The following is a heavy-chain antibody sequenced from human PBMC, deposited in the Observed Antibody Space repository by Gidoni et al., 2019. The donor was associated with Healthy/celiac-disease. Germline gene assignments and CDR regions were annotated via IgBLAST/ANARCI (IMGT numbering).Heavy chain of an antibody. J-gene: IGHJ4*02. Sequence: QVQLQQWGAGLFKPSEPLSLTCAVYGGSFSGYYWSWIRQPPGKGLEWIGEINHSGSTNYNPSLKSRVTISVDTSKNQFSLKLSSVTAADTAVYYCATRYYYGSGSYYNWGQGTLVTVSS. CDR3: ATRYYYGSGSYYN. D-gene: IGHD3-10*01. CDR2: INHSGST. CDR1: GGSFSGYY. V-gene: IGHV4-34*01.